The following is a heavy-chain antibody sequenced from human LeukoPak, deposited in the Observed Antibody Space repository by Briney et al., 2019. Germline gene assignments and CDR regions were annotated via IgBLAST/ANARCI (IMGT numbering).Heavy chain of an antibody. CDR3: ARMAAYYYDSSGHLTYFDY. J-gene: IGHJ4*02. Sequence: GGSLRLSCAASGFTFGDYGMSWVCQAPGKGLEWVSGINCNGGSTGYADSVKGRFTISRDNAKNSLYLEMNSLRAEDTALYYCARMAAYYYDSSGHLTYFDYWGQGTLVTVSS. CDR1: GFTFGDYG. V-gene: IGHV3-20*04. CDR2: INCNGGST. D-gene: IGHD3-22*01.